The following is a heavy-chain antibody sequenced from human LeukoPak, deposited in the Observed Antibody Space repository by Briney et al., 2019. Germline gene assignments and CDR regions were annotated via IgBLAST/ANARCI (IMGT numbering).Heavy chain of an antibody. CDR1: GVIFSSYA. D-gene: IGHD1-26*01. Sequence: GGSLRLSCAASGVIFSSYAMSWVRQTPEKGLEWVSGIGAGDTGTHYADSVKGRFTMSRDISKNTLYLEVNSLRVEDTAVYYCAKEAYRVGRPLFDYWGQGTLVTVSS. CDR2: IGAGDTGT. CDR3: AKEAYRVGRPLFDY. V-gene: IGHV3-23*01. J-gene: IGHJ4*02.